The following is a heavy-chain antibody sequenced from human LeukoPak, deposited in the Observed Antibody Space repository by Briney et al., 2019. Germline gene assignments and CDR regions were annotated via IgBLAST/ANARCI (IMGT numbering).Heavy chain of an antibody. CDR1: GFTFSSYA. Sequence: AGGSLRLSCAASGFTFSSYAMSWVRQAPGKGLEWVSAISGSGGSTYYADSVKGRFTISRDNSKNTLYLQMNSLRAEDTAVYYCAKAFGNPRELRFAFDIWGQGTMVTVSS. D-gene: IGHD1-26*01. CDR3: AKAFGNPRELRFAFDI. CDR2: ISGSGGST. J-gene: IGHJ3*02. V-gene: IGHV3-23*01.